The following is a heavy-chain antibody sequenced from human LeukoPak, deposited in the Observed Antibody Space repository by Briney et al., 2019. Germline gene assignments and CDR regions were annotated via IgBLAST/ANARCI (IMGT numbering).Heavy chain of an antibody. D-gene: IGHD3-3*01. CDR3: AKGPVTIFEVPKFDS. J-gene: IGHJ4*02. V-gene: IGHV3-23*01. CDR2: ISSSGDST. Sequence: SGGSLRLSCAASGLTFSRYAMSWARQAPGKGLEWVSAISSSGDSTYYADSVKGRFIISRDNSKNTLYLQMNSLRAEDTAVYYCAKGPVTIFEVPKFDSWGQGTLVTVSS. CDR1: GLTFSRYA.